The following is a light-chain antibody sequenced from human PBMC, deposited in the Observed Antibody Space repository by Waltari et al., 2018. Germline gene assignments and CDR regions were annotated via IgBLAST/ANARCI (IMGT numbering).Light chain of an antibody. CDR1: QGISSY. Sequence: AIRMTQSPSSLSASTGDRVTITCRASQGISSYLAWYQQKTGKAPKHLIYAASTLQTGVPSRFSGSGSGTDFTLSISCLQSEDFATYYCQQYYSYPRTFGQGTKVEIK. V-gene: IGKV1-8*01. CDR3: QQYYSYPRT. J-gene: IGKJ1*01. CDR2: AAS.